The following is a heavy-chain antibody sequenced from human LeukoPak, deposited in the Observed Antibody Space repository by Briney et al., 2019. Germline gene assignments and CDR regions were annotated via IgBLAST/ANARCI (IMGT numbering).Heavy chain of an antibody. J-gene: IGHJ6*02. Sequence: GGFLRLSCVASGFTLSKYAMHWVRQAPGKGLEWVAGVSYDGNDKYYVDSVKGRFTISRDNSKNTLYVQMNSLRAEDTAVYFCAKDFHCGGDCYSPYYGMDVWGQGTTVTVSS. V-gene: IGHV3-30*18. CDR2: VSYDGNDK. CDR1: GFTLSKYA. D-gene: IGHD2-21*02. CDR3: AKDFHCGGDCYSPYYGMDV.